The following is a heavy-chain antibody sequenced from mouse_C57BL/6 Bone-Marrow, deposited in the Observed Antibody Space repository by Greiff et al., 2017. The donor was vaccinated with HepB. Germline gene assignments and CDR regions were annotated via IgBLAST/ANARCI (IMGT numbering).Heavy chain of an antibody. J-gene: IGHJ4*01. CDR3: ARQGYGSSYRYAMDY. Sequence: EVQLQQSGPELVKPGASVKMSCKASGYTFTSYVMHWVKQKPGQGLEWIGYIYPYNDGTKYNEKFKGKATLTSDKSSSTAYMELSSLTSEDSAVYDCARQGYGSSYRYAMDYWGQGTSVTVSS. V-gene: IGHV1-14*01. CDR1: GYTFTSYV. D-gene: IGHD1-1*01. CDR2: IYPYNDGT.